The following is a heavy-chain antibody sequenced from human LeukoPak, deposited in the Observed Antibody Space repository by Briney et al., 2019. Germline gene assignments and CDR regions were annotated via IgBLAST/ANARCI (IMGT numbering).Heavy chain of an antibody. J-gene: IGHJ5*02. CDR3: ARAPIVVVIATSGGWFDP. Sequence: PSETLSLTCAVSGGSFSGYYWSWIRQPPGKGLEWIGEINHSGSTNYNTSLKSRVTISVDTSKNQFSLILSSVTAADTAVYFCARAPIVVVIATSGGWFDPWGQGTLVTVSS. CDR2: INHSGST. V-gene: IGHV4-34*01. D-gene: IGHD2-21*01. CDR1: GGSFSGYY.